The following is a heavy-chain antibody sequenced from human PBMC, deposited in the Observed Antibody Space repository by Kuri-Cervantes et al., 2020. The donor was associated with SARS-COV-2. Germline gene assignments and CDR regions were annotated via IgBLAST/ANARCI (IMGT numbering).Heavy chain of an antibody. J-gene: IGHJ6*02. V-gene: IGHV3-53*01. D-gene: IGHD5-18*01. CDR3: AKVEGYSYGYYYYGMDV. Sequence: GESLKISCAASGFTVSSNYMSWVRQAPGKGLEWVSVIYSGGSTYYADSVKGRFTISRDNSKNTLYLQMNSLRAEDTAVYYCAKVEGYSYGYYYYGMDVWGHGTTVTVSS. CDR2: IYSGGST. CDR1: GFTVSSNY.